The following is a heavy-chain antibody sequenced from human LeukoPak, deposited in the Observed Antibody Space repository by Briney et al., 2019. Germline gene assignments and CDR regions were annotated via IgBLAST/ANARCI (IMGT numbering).Heavy chain of an antibody. CDR1: GFTFSSYW. CDR2: INSDGSST. D-gene: IGHD5-12*01. J-gene: IGHJ4*02. V-gene: IGHV3-74*01. CDR3: AREGGYSGYDPDY. Sequence: GRSLRLSCAASGFTFSSYWMHWVRQAPGKGLVWVSRINSDGSSTSYADSVKGRFTISRDNAKNTLYPQMNSLRAEDTAVYYCAREGGYSGYDPDYWGQGTLVTVSS.